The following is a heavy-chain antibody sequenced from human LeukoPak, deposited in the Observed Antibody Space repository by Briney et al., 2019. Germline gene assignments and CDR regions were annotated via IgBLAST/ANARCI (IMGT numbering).Heavy chain of an antibody. CDR3: ATSVTRRRLDWFIDL. Sequence: GGSLRLSCAASGFTFSSYSMNWVRQAPGKGLEWVSYISSSGSTIYYADSVKGRFTISRDNAKNSLYLQMDSLRVEDTAVYYCATSVTRRRLDWFIDLWGRGTLVSVSS. J-gene: IGHJ2*01. D-gene: IGHD4-17*01. CDR2: ISSSGSTI. CDR1: GFTFSSYS. V-gene: IGHV3-48*04.